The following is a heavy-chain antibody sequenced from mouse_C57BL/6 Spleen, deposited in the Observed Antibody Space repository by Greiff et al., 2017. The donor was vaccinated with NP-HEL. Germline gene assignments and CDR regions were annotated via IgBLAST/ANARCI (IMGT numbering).Heavy chain of an antibody. CDR2: IDPENGDT. CDR3: TFLTGAY. V-gene: IGHV14-4*01. J-gene: IGHJ3*01. D-gene: IGHD4-1*01. Sequence: VHVKQSGAELVRPGASVKLSCTASGFNIKDDYMHWVKQRPEQGLEWIGWIDPENGDTEYASKFQGKATITADTSSNTAYLQLSSLTSEDTAVYYCTFLTGAYWGQGTLVTVSA. CDR1: GFNIKDDY.